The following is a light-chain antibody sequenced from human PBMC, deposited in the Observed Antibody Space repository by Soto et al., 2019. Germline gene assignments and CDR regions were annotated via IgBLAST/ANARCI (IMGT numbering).Light chain of an antibody. Sequence: DIQMTQSPSSLSASVGDRVTITCQASQDISNYLNWYQQTPGKAPKLLIYDASNLETGVPSRFSGSGSGTDFTYTISSLQHEDIATYYCQQYDNLPPLTFGGGTKVEIK. CDR1: QDISNY. J-gene: IGKJ4*01. CDR2: DAS. CDR3: QQYDNLPPLT. V-gene: IGKV1-33*01.